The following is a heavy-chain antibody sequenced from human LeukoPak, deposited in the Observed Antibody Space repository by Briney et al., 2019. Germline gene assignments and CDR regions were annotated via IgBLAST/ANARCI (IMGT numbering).Heavy chain of an antibody. J-gene: IGHJ2*01. Sequence: PGGSLRLSCAASGFTFSSYAMHWVRQAPGKGLEWVAVISYDGSNKYYADSVKGRFTISRDNSKNTLYLQMNSLRAEDTAVYYCARAPFYCSSTSCCAGWYFDLWGRGTLVTASS. CDR2: ISYDGSNK. V-gene: IGHV3-30*04. CDR1: GFTFSSYA. D-gene: IGHD2-2*01. CDR3: ARAPFYCSSTSCCAGWYFDL.